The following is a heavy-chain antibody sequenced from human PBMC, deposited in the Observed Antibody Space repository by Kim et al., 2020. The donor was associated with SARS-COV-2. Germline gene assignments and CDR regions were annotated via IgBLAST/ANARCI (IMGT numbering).Heavy chain of an antibody. J-gene: IGHJ6*01. V-gene: IGHV4-59*01. CDR1: GGPIRNFH. CDR2: ISYSGSS. CDR3: ARVDGYTYGYDFYNYFGM. Sequence: SETLSLTCTVSGGPIRNFHWSWTRQSPGKGLEWIGQISYSGSSNYNPSLKSRVTISVDTSKNQLSLKLSSVTAADTAVYYCARVDGYTYGYDFYNYFGM. D-gene: IGHD5-18*01.